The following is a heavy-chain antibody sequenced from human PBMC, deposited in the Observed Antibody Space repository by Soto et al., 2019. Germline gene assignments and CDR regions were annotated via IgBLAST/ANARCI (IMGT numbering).Heavy chain of an antibody. J-gene: IGHJ4*02. CDR2: FDPEDGET. CDR3: AKLLLGRTLSGFDS. V-gene: IGHV1-24*01. CDR1: GYTLTELS. D-gene: IGHD2-21*02. Sequence: GDSVKVSCKVSGYTLTELSMPWVRQAPGKGLEWMGGFDPEDGETIYAQKFQGRVTMTEDTSTDTAYMELSSLRSEDTAVYYCAKLLLGRTLSGFDSWGQGTLVTVSS.